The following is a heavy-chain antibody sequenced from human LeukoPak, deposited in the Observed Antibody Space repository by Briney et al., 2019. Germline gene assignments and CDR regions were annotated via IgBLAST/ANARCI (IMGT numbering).Heavy chain of an antibody. Sequence: ASVKVSCKASGYTFTDYYMSWVRQAPGQGLEWMGWINPNSGGTVHAQKFQGRVTMTRDTSISTAYMELSRLRSDDTAVYYCARLYGGGLLWFGEQTNYFDYWGQGTLVTVSS. CDR1: GYTFTDYY. D-gene: IGHD3-10*01. CDR2: INPNSGGT. V-gene: IGHV1-2*02. J-gene: IGHJ4*02. CDR3: ARLYGGGLLWFGEQTNYFDY.